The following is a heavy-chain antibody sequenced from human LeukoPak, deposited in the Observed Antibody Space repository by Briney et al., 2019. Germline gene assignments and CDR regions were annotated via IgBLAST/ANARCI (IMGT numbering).Heavy chain of an antibody. CDR2: INHSGST. V-gene: IGHV4-34*01. Sequence: SETLSLTCAVYGGSFSGYYWSWIRQPPGKGLEWIGEINHSGSTDYNPSLKSRVTISVDTSKNQFSLKLSSVTAADTAVYYCARGNNGIAAYYFDYWGQGTLVTVSS. CDR3: ARGNNGIAAYYFDY. D-gene: IGHD6-13*01. CDR1: GGSFSGYY. J-gene: IGHJ4*02.